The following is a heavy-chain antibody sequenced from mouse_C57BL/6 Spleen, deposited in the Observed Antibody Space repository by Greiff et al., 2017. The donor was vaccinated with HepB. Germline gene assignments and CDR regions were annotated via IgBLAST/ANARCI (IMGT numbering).Heavy chain of an antibody. CDR2: ISYDGSN. V-gene: IGHV3-6*01. Sequence: VQLQQSGPGLVKPSQSLSLTCSVTGYSITSGYYWNWIRQFPGNKLEWMGYISYDGSNNYNPSLKNRISITRDTSKNQFFLKLNSVTTEDTATYYCARDYYGSSLWYFDVWGTGTTVTVSS. CDR1: GYSITSGYY. CDR3: ARDYYGSSLWYFDV. J-gene: IGHJ1*03. D-gene: IGHD1-1*01.